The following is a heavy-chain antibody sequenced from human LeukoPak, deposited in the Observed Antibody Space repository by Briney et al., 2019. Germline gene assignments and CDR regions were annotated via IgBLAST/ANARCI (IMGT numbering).Heavy chain of an antibody. CDR2: IYTSGST. J-gene: IGHJ3*02. CDR3: ARDRFLEEGGAFDI. CDR1: GGSISSYY. Sequence: SETLSLTCTVSGGSISSYYWSWIRQPAGKGLEWIGRIYTSGSTNYNPSLKSRVTMSVDTSKNQFSLKLSSVTAADTAVYYCARDRFLEEGGAFDIWGQGTMVTVSS. D-gene: IGHD3-3*01. V-gene: IGHV4-4*07.